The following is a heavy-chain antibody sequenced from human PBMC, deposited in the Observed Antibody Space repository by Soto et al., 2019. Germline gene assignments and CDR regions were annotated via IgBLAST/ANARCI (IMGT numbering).Heavy chain of an antibody. CDR3: ARDDPEPGDYFDF. CDR1: GFTFSNAW. V-gene: IGHV3-15*07. CDR2: VKSKNDGGTT. J-gene: IGHJ4*02. Sequence: GGSLRLSCAASGFTFSNAWINWVRQTPGRGLEWVGRVKSKNDGGTTDFAAPVKGRFTISRDNSKSTLYLQMNSLRAEDTAVYFCARDDPEPGDYFDFWGQGTLVTVSS.